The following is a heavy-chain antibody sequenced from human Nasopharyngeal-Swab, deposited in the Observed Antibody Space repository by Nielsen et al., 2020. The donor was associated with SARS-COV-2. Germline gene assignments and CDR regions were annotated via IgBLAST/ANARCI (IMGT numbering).Heavy chain of an antibody. V-gene: IGHV4-39*01. CDR3: ARQHPHLYYGSASYYYGMDV. D-gene: IGHD3-10*01. Sequence: SETLSLTCTVSGGSISSSSYYWGWIRQPPGKGLEWIGSIYYSGSTYYNPSLKSRVTISVDTSKNQFSLKLSSVTAADTAVYYCARQHPHLYYGSASYYYGMDVWGQGTTVTVSS. CDR1: GGSISSSSYY. CDR2: IYYSGST. J-gene: IGHJ6*02.